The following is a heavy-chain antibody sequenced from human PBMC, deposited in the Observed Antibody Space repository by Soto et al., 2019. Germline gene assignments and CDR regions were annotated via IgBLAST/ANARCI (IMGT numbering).Heavy chain of an antibody. CDR1: GGSMRSYC. Sequence: PSETVSRTCSVSGGSMRSYCWNWLRQPSGKGLEWIGRIYSRGDTNYNPSVKSRVTMSVDTSKNEFSLRLNSVTAADTVVYYCEGIGEDVYCGIEVGGQGNTV. D-gene: IGHD2-21*01. V-gene: IGHV4-4*07. CDR3: EGIGEDVYCGIEV. CDR2: IYSRGDT. J-gene: IGHJ6*02.